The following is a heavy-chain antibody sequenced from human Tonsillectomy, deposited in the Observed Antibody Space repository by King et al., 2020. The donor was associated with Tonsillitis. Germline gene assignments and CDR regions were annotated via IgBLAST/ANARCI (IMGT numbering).Heavy chain of an antibody. Sequence: VQLVESGGGVVQPGRSLRLSCAASGFTFSSYGMHWVRQAPGKGLEWVAVIWHDGSNKYYADAVKGRFTISRENSKNTLYLQMNSLRAEDTAVYYCARELYSNGGLYFDYWGQGTLVTVSS. J-gene: IGHJ4*02. CDR1: GFTFSSYG. CDR2: IWHDGSNK. V-gene: IGHV3-33*08. CDR3: ARELYSNGGLYFDY. D-gene: IGHD4-11*01.